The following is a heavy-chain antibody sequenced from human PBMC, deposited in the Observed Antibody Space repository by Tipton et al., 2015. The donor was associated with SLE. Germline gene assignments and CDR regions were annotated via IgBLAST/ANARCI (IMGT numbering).Heavy chain of an antibody. CDR3: ARTTYDGDSFDY. J-gene: IGHJ4*03. V-gene: IGHV4-34*01. CDR2: INHSGGT. Sequence: GLVKPSETLSLTCAVYGGSFSGYYWSWIRQPPGKGLEWIGEINHSGGTNYNPSLKSRVTISIDTSKNDYSLNLSSVTAADTAVYYCARTTYDGDSFDYWGQGTVVSVSS. D-gene: IGHD4-17*01. CDR1: GGSFSGYY.